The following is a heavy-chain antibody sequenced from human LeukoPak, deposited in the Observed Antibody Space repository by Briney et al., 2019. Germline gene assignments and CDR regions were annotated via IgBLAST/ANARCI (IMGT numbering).Heavy chain of an antibody. D-gene: IGHD3-3*01. V-gene: IGHV4-34*12. Sequence: SETLSLTCAVYGGSFSGYYWSWIRQSPVRGLEWIGESIQTGSTNYNPSLKSRVAISIDTSKNQFSLDLTSVTAADTAVYYCARRVRFGDDWVFDSWGPGTLVTVSS. CDR2: SIQTGST. CDR1: GGSFSGYY. J-gene: IGHJ4*02. CDR3: ARRVRFGDDWVFDS.